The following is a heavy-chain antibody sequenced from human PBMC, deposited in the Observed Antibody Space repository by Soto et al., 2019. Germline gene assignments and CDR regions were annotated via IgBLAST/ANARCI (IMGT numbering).Heavy chain of an antibody. J-gene: IGHJ6*02. CDR3: ARRQYSSSWSLYYYYGMDV. CDR2: ISGSGDST. V-gene: IGHV3-23*01. Sequence: PGGSLRLSCAASGFTFSAYAMGWVRQPPGKGLEWVSAISGSGDSTYYADSVKGRFTISRDNSKNTLYLQMNSLRAEDTAVYYCARRQYSSSWSLYYYYGMDVWGQGTTVTVSS. D-gene: IGHD6-13*01. CDR1: GFTFSAYA.